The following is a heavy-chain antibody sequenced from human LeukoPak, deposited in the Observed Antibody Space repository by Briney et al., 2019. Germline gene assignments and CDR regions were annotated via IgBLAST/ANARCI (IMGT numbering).Heavy chain of an antibody. CDR3: ARRGFDY. V-gene: IGHV4-34*01. CDR2: INHSGST. CDR1: GGSFSGYY. J-gene: IGHJ4*02. Sequence: SETLSLTCAVYGGSFSGYYWSWIRQPPGKGLEWIGEINHSGSTNYNPSLKSRVTISVDASKNQFSLKLSSVTAADTAVYYCARRGFDYWGQGTLVTVSS.